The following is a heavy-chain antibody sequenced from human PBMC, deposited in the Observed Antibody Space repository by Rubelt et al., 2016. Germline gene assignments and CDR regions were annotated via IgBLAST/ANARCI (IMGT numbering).Heavy chain of an antibody. CDR3: VRCQVGSTPDY. CDR2: ISAYNGNT. Sequence: QVQLVQSGAEVKKPGASVKVSCKASGYTFTSYGISWVRQAPGQGLEWMGWISAYNGNTNYAQKLQGRVAMTKYTPSGTAYMGLSSLGFDDTAVYYCVRCQVGSTPDYWGQGTLVIVSS. CDR1: GYTFTSYG. J-gene: IGHJ4*02. D-gene: IGHD5/OR15-5a*01. V-gene: IGHV1-18*01.